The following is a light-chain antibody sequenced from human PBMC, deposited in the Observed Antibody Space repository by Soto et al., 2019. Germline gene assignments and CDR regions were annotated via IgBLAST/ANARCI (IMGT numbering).Light chain of an antibody. CDR2: DAS. CDR1: QSISSW. V-gene: IGKV1-5*01. Sequence: DIQMTQSPSTLSASEGERVTITCRPSQSISSWLAWYQQKPGKAPKLLIYDASSLESGVPSRFSGSGSGTEFTLTISSLQPDDFATYYCQQYNSYSPTFGQGTKVEIK. CDR3: QQYNSYSPT. J-gene: IGKJ1*01.